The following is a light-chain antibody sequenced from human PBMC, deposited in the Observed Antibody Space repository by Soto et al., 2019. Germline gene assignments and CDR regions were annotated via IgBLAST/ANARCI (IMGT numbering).Light chain of an antibody. V-gene: IGLV2-8*01. CDR2: EVV. J-gene: IGLJ1*01. Sequence: QSVLTQPPSASGSPGQSVTISCTGTKNDIGVYDFVSWYQHHPGKAPRLIIYEVVQRPSGVPDRFSGSKSGNTASLTVSGLQAADEADYFFKSYAGSNTYVFGSGTKLTVL. CDR1: KNDIGVYDF. CDR3: KSYAGSNTYV.